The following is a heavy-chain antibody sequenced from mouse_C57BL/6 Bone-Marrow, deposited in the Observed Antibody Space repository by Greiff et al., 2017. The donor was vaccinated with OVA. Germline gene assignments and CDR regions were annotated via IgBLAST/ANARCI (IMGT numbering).Heavy chain of an antibody. V-gene: IGHV1-55*01. J-gene: IGHJ1*03. CDR1: GYTFTSYW. CDR3: ARCYYYGSSSHWYFDV. D-gene: IGHD1-1*01. Sequence: VKLQQSGAELVKPGASVKMSCKASGYTFTSYWITWVKQRPGQGLEWIGDIYPGSGSTNYNEKFKSKATLTVDTSSSTAYMQLSSLTSEDSAVYYCARCYYYGSSSHWYFDVWGTGTTVTVSS. CDR2: IYPGSGST.